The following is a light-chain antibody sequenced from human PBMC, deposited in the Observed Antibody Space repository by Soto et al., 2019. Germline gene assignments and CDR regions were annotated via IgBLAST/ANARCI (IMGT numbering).Light chain of an antibody. V-gene: IGKV1-33*01. J-gene: IGKJ1*01. CDR2: DAS. CDR3: QQYENLPT. Sequence: DLQMTQSPSCLSASVGDRVAITCQASQNINNYLNWYQQKPGRAPKLLIYDASNLEAGVPSRFRGSGSGTDFTFTIRRLKPEDIATYYCQQYENLPTFGQGTKVDI. CDR1: QNINNY.